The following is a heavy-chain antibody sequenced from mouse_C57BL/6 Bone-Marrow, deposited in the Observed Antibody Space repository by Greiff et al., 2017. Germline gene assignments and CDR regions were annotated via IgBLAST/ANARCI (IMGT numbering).Heavy chain of an antibody. CDR2: IYPRSGNT. J-gene: IGHJ4*01. Sequence: QVQLQQSGAELARPGASVKLSCKASGYTFTSYGISWVKQRTGQGLEWIGEIYPRSGNTYYNEKFKGKATLTADKSSSTAYMELRSLTSEDSAVXFCARYVGYYVPYYYAMDYWGQGTSVTVSS. D-gene: IGHD2-3*01. V-gene: IGHV1-81*01. CDR1: GYTFTSYG. CDR3: ARYVGYYVPYYYAMDY.